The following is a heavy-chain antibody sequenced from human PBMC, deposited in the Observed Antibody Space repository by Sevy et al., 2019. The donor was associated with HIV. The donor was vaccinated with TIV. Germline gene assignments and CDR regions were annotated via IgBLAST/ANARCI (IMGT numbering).Heavy chain of an antibody. CDR3: ATSRIGPYWYFDL. D-gene: IGHD2-15*01. J-gene: IGHJ2*01. CDR1: GGSISSSNYY. CDR2: IYYSGSN. V-gene: IGHV4-39*01. Sequence: SETLSLTCAVSGGSISSSNYYWAWIRQPPGKGLEWIGTIYYSGSNYFNPSLKSRVTIFVDTSKDQLSLKLNSLTAAATAVYYWATSRIGPYWYFDLWGSGTLVTVSS.